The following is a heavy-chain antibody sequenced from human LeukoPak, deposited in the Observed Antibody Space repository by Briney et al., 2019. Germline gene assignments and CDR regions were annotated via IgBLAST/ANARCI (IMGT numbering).Heavy chain of an antibody. CDR3: AREGLGYSYGQNWFDP. CDR1: GGPISSGSYY. Sequence: PSETLSLTCTVSGGPISSGSYYWSWIRQPAGKGLEWIGRIYTSGSTNYNPSLKSRVTISVDTSKNQFSLKLSSVTAADTAVYYCAREGLGYSYGQNWFDPWGQGTLVTVSS. J-gene: IGHJ5*02. D-gene: IGHD5-18*01. V-gene: IGHV4-61*02. CDR2: IYTSGST.